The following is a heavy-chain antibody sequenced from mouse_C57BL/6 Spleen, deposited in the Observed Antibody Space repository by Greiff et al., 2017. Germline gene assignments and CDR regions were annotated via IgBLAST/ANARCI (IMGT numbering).Heavy chain of an antibody. CDR3: ARSFYYYGSRYYAMDY. CDR1: GYTFTSYW. D-gene: IGHD1-1*01. V-gene: IGHV1-69*01. J-gene: IGHJ4*01. Sequence: VQLQQSGAELVMPGASVKLSCKASGYTFTSYWMHWVKQRPGQGLEWIGEIDPSDSYTNYNQKFKDKSTLTVDKSSSTAYMQLSSLTSEDSAVYYCARSFYYYGSRYYAMDYWGQGTSVTVSS. CDR2: IDPSDSYT.